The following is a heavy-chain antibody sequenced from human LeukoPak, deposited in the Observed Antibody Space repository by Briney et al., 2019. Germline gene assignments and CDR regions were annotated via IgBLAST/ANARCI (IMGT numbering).Heavy chain of an antibody. D-gene: IGHD5-12*01. Sequence: SVKVSRKASGGTFSSYAISWVRQAPGQGLERMGGIIPIFGTANYAQKFQGRVTITADESTSTAYMELSSLRSEDTAVYYCARDRSKGYSGYRGDFDYWGQGTLVAVSS. CDR3: ARDRSKGYSGYRGDFDY. J-gene: IGHJ4*02. CDR1: GGTFSSYA. CDR2: IIPIFGTA. V-gene: IGHV1-69*13.